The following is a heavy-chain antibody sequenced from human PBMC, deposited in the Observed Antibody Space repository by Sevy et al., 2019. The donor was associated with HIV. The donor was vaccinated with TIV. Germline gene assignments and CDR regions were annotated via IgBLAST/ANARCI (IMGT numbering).Heavy chain of an antibody. Sequence: SETLSLTCTVSSGSIIGYHWSWIRQPPGKTLEYVGYISYTGDTNSNPSLNSRVTMSADTSKNQFSLKVTSVTAADTAVYYCARAPPVRSGDDSLNWFDPWGQGTLVTVSS. D-gene: IGHD5-12*01. J-gene: IGHJ5*02. CDR3: ARAPPVRSGDDSLNWFDP. V-gene: IGHV4-59*01. CDR2: ISYTGDT. CDR1: SGSIIGYH.